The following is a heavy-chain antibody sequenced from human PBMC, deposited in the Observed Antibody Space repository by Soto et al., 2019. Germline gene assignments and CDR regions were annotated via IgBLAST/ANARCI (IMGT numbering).Heavy chain of an antibody. D-gene: IGHD3-3*01. Sequence: QLQLQESGSGLVKPSQTLSLTCAVSGGSISSGGYSWSWIRQPPGKGLEWIGYIYHSGSTYYNPSLRSRGTLPVDRTKNQFSLKLSSVTAADRAVYYCARDRNDFWSNPGGWFDPGGQGPRVTVSS. CDR1: GGSISSGGYS. J-gene: IGHJ5*02. CDR2: IYHSGST. CDR3: ARDRNDFWSNPGGWFDP. V-gene: IGHV4-30-2*01.